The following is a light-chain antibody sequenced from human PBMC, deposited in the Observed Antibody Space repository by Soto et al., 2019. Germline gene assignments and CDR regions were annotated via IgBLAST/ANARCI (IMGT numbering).Light chain of an antibody. CDR3: CSYRSSSTLV. Sequence: ALTQPASVSGSPGQSVTISCTGTSSDIGAYKYVSWYQHHPGKSPRLLIYEVSNRPSGVSNRFSASKSGNTASLTISGLQAEDEADYYCCSYRSSSTLVFGGGTKVTVL. V-gene: IGLV2-14*01. J-gene: IGLJ2*01. CDR2: EVS. CDR1: SSDIGAYKY.